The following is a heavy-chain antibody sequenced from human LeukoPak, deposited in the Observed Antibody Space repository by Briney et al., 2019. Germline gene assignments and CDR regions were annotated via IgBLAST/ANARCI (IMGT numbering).Heavy chain of an antibody. CDR3: AKYISGSYVSNFDY. CDR1: GFPFSSHA. CDR2: IRVSGGST. D-gene: IGHD1-26*01. J-gene: IGHJ4*02. Sequence: GGSLRLPCAVFGFPFSSHAMHWVRQAPGKGLEWVSGIRVSGGSTHYAHSVKGRFTISRDNSKNTVYLQINSLRAEDTAIYYCAKYISGSYVSNFDYWGQGTLVTVSS. V-gene: IGHV3-23*01.